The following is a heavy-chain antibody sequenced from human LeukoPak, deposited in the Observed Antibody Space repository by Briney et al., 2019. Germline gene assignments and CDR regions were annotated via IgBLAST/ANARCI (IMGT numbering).Heavy chain of an antibody. D-gene: IGHD3-3*01. J-gene: IGHJ5*02. Sequence: GASVKVSCKASGYTFTGYYMHWVRQAPGQGLEWMGWINPNSGGTNYAQKFQGRVTMTRDTSISTAYMELSRLRSDDTAVYYCARSRGGGFLEWLTLGWFDPWGQGTLVTVSS. V-gene: IGHV1-2*02. CDR2: INPNSGGT. CDR3: ARSRGGGFLEWLTLGWFDP. CDR1: GYTFTGYY.